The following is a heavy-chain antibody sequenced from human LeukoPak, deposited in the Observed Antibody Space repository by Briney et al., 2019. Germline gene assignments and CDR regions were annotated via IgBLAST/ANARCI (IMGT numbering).Heavy chain of an antibody. CDR1: GFTFSDYG. V-gene: IGHV3-30*18. Sequence: GGSLRLSCAVSGFTFSDYGMHWVRQAPGKGLEWVAVMSYNGNYEYYADSVKGRFTISRDDSKSTLYLQMNSLRGEDTALYYCAKALPGVAAAGIPFIDYWGQGTLVTVSS. CDR3: AKALPGVAAAGIPFIDY. J-gene: IGHJ4*02. D-gene: IGHD6-13*01. CDR2: MSYNGNYE.